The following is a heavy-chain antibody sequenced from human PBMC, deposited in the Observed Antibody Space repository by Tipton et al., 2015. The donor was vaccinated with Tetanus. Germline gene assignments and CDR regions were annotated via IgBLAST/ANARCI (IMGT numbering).Heavy chain of an antibody. Sequence: SLRLSCVASGFTFSDHYMSWIRQAPGKGLEWVSYISSSGKTVHYADAVKGRFTISKDKSSNTLSLQMNNLRAEDTARYFCAKERPTRGVPVGVSVDWGRGTLVTVSS. CDR1: GFTFSDHY. J-gene: IGHJ4*02. D-gene: IGHD5/OR15-5a*01. V-gene: IGHV3-11*01. CDR2: ISSSGKTV. CDR3: AKERPTRGVPVGVSVD.